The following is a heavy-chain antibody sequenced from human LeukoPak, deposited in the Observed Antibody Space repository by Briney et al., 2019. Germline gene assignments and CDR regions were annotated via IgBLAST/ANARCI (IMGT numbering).Heavy chain of an antibody. D-gene: IGHD2-2*01. CDR1: GGTFSSYT. CDR2: IIPILGIA. CDR3: ASSPLVVVPAAMDYYYGMDV. J-gene: IGHJ6*02. V-gene: IGHV1-69*02. Sequence: SVKVSCKASGGTFSSYTISWVRQAPGQGLEWMGRIIPILGIANYAQKFQGRVTITAEKSTSTAYMELSSLRSEDTAVYYCASSPLVVVPAAMDYYYGMDVWGQGTTVTVSS.